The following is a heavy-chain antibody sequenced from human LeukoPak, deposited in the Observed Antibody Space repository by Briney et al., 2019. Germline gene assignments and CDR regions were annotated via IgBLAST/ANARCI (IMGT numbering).Heavy chain of an antibody. J-gene: IGHJ4*02. CDR3: ARLERSRMDGAQY. Sequence: PSETLSLTCIVSGDSIRSSGYYWGWIRQPPGKGLGWIGSMFYGETTSYSPSLQGRVTISLDTSKNQYSLRLKSVTAADTAVYYCARLERSRMDGAQYWGQGTLVTVSS. CDR1: GDSIRSSGYY. D-gene: IGHD4/OR15-4a*01. V-gene: IGHV4-39*01. CDR2: MFYGETT.